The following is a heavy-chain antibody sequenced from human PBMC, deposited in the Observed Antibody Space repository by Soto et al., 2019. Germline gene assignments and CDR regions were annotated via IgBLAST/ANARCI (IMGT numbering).Heavy chain of an antibody. V-gene: IGHV3-30*18. J-gene: IGHJ5*02. Sequence: QVQLVESGGGVVQPGRSLRLSCAASGFTFSSYGMHWVRQAPGKGLEWVAVISYDGSNKYYADSVKGRFTISRDNSKNTLYLQMNSLRAEDTAVYYCAKESVAGNNNWFDPWGQGTLVTVSS. CDR3: AKESVAGNNNWFDP. D-gene: IGHD6-19*01. CDR1: GFTFSSYG. CDR2: ISYDGSNK.